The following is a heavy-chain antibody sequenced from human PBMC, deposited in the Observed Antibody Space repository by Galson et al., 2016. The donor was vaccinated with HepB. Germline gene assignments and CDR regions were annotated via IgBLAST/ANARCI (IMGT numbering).Heavy chain of an antibody. CDR3: VYSDGYEIFDS. Sequence: SLRLSCAASGFTLNNYALNWVRQAPGKGLEWVALISYDGSNRYYGDPVRGRFAISRDTSKNTVYLQMNSLRPEDTGKYYCVYSDGYEIFDSWGQGILVTVSS. J-gene: IGHJ4*02. CDR1: GFTLNNYA. D-gene: IGHD5-18*01. CDR2: ISYDGSNR. V-gene: IGHV3-30*09.